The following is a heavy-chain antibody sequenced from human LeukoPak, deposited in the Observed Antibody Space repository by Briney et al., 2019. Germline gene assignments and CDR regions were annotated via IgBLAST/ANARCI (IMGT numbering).Heavy chain of an antibody. CDR2: IYLRGNT. V-gene: IGHV4-4*02. Sequence: PSETLSLTCAISGGSISSSNWWTWVRQPPGKGLEWVGEIYLRGNTNYNPSLESRVTISVDESKTQLSLRLESVTAADTAVYYCARDLRGCSGTSCSIWGQGTLVTVSS. D-gene: IGHD2-15*01. CDR3: ARDLRGCSGTSCSI. J-gene: IGHJ4*02. CDR1: GGSISSSNW.